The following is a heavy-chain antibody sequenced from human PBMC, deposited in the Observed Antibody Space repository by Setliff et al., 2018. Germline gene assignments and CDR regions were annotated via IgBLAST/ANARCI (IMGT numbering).Heavy chain of an antibody. CDR1: GFTFRKYW. D-gene: IGHD7-27*01. CDR2: INGDGTIT. Sequence: GGSLRLSCGASGFTFRKYWMSWVRHVPGKGLVWVARINGDGTITNYADSVKGRFTISRDNAKNTLYLQMNSLRGEDTAVYFCASIDWGENFYNMDVWGKGTTVTVSS. J-gene: IGHJ6*03. V-gene: IGHV3-74*01. CDR3: ASIDWGENFYNMDV.